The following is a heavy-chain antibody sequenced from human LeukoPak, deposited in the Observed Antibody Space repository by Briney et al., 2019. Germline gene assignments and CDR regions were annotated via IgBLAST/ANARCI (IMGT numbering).Heavy chain of an antibody. CDR2: IISSSSYI. V-gene: IGHV3-21*01. CDR3: ERDRDGSFGDY. D-gene: IGHD1-1*01. CDR1: GFTFSVYS. Sequence: GGSLRLSCAASGFTFSVYSMSWVRQAPGKGLEWVLSIISSSSYIYYADSVKGRFTISRDNAKNSLSVQINRLSGEDRAVYYCERDRDGSFGDYWGEGTLVSVSS. J-gene: IGHJ4*02.